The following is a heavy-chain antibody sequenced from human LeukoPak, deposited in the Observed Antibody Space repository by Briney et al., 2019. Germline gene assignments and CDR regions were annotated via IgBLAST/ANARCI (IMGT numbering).Heavy chain of an antibody. CDR2: ISGSGGST. V-gene: IGHV3-23*01. Sequence: GGSLRLSCAASGFTFSSYAMSWVRQTPGKGLEWVSAISGSGGSTYYADSVKGRFTISRDNSKNTLFLQMNSLRVEDTAVYYCARARYSAMGSFDYWGQGTLVTVSS. CDR1: GFTFSSYA. J-gene: IGHJ4*02. CDR3: ARARYSAMGSFDY. D-gene: IGHD5-18*01.